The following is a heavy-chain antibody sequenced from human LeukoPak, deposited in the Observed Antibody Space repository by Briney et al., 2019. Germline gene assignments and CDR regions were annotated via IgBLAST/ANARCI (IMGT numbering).Heavy chain of an antibody. CDR3: ARGADYGLKSDY. CDR2: INPNSGGT. Sequence: ASVKVSCKASGYTFTSYYIHWVRQAPGRGLEWMGWINPNSGGTNYAQKFQGRVTMTRDTSISTAYMELSRLISDDTAVYYCARGADYGLKSDYWGQGTLVTVSS. D-gene: IGHD4-17*01. V-gene: IGHV1-2*02. CDR1: GYTFTSYY. J-gene: IGHJ4*02.